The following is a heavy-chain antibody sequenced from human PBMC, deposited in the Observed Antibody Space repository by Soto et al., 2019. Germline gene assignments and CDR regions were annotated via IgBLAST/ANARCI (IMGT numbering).Heavy chain of an antibody. J-gene: IGHJ3*02. CDR1: GYSFTSYW. Sequence: GESLQISCEGSGYSFTSYWIGWVRQMPGKGLEWMGIIYPGDSDTRYSPSFQGQVTISADKSISTAYLQWSSLKASDTAMYYCARPKLPSTHAFEIWGQGKMCTGSS. V-gene: IGHV5-51*01. D-gene: IGHD3-10*01. CDR2: IYPGDSDT. CDR3: ARPKLPSTHAFEI.